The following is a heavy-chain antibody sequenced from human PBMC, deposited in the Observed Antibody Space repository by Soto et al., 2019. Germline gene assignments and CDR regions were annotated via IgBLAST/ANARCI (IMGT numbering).Heavy chain of an antibody. D-gene: IGHD6-6*01. Sequence: PGESLKISCKGSGYSFTSYWIGWVRQRPGKGLECMGIIYPGDSDTRYSPSFQGQVTISADKSISTAYLQWSSLKASDTAMYSCARQTGGQLVRGRYFDYWGQGTLVTVSS. CDR1: GYSFTSYW. V-gene: IGHV5-51*01. CDR3: ARQTGGQLVRGRYFDY. CDR2: IYPGDSDT. J-gene: IGHJ4*02.